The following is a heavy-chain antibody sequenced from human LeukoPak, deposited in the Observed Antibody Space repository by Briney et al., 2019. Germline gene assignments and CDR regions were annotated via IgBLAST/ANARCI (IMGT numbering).Heavy chain of an antibody. CDR2: IWYDGSNK. D-gene: IGHD5-12*01. CDR1: GFTFSSYG. Sequence: GGSLRLSCAASGFTFSSYGMHWVRQAPGKGLEWVAVIWYDGSNKYYADSVKGRFTISRDNSKNTLYLQMNSLRAEDTAVYYCARVNLGGHGRRYFDYWGQGTLVTVSS. V-gene: IGHV3-33*01. J-gene: IGHJ4*02. CDR3: ARVNLGGHGRRYFDY.